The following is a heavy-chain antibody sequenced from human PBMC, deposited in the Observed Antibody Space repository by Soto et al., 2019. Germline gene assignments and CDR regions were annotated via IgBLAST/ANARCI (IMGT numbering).Heavy chain of an antibody. Sequence: QVQLVQSGAEVKKPGASVKVSCKASGYTFTSYGISWVRQAPGQGLEWMGWISAYNGNTNYAQKLQGRVTMTTDTTTGTAYMELRSLRADDTAVYYCAREGSLGGNYYYYGMDVWGQGTTVTVSS. D-gene: IGHD3-16*01. CDR1: GYTFTSYG. J-gene: IGHJ6*02. CDR3: AREGSLGGNYYYYGMDV. V-gene: IGHV1-18*01. CDR2: ISAYNGNT.